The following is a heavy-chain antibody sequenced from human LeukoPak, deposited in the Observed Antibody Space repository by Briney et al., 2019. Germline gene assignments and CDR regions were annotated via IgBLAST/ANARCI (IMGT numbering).Heavy chain of an antibody. CDR2: IIPIFGTA. V-gene: IGHV1-69*13. Sequence: SVTVSCTASGGTFSSYAISWVRQAPGQGLEWMGGIIPIFGTANYAQKFQGRVTITADESTSTAYMELSSLRSEDTAVYYCARDLGYYDYVWGSYRPNWFDPWGQGTLVTVSS. D-gene: IGHD3-16*02. CDR1: GGTFSSYA. J-gene: IGHJ5*02. CDR3: ARDLGYYDYVWGSYRPNWFDP.